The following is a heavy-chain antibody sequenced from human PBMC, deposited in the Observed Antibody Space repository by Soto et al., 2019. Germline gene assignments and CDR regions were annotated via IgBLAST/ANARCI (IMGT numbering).Heavy chain of an antibody. J-gene: IGHJ4*02. CDR2: IWNDGSNK. Sequence: PGGSLRLSCAASGFAFSDYHIHWVRQAPGKGLERVAVIWNDGSNKMYAESVKGRFTISRDNSKNTLYLQMNSLRAEDTAVYYCARIGTGALNFDDWGQGT. D-gene: IGHD3-10*01. V-gene: IGHV3-33*01. CDR1: GFAFSDYH. CDR3: ARIGTGALNFDD.